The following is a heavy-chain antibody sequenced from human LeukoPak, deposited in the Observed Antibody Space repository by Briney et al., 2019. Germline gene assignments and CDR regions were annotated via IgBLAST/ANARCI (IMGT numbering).Heavy chain of an antibody. CDR3: ARAHDSSGYYTRGCFDY. CDR2: INPNSGGT. V-gene: IGHV1-2*02. J-gene: IGHJ4*02. Sequence: GASVRVSCKASGYTFSGYYMNWVRQAPGKGLEWMGWINPNSGGTKYAQKFQGRVTMTRDTARSTAYMELTRLRSDDTAVYYCARAHDSSGYYTRGCFDYWGQGTLLTVSS. D-gene: IGHD3-22*01. CDR1: GYTFSGYY.